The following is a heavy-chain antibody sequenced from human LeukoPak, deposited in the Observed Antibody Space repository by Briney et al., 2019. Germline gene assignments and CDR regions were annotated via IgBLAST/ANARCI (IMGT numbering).Heavy chain of an antibody. J-gene: IGHJ4*02. CDR3: ATDLTYYDFWSGYWYYFDY. Sequence: GGSLRLSCAAPGFTFSSYAMSWVRQAPGKGLEWVSAIIGSGGSTYYADSVKGRFTISRDNSKNTLYLQMNSLRAEDTAVYYCATDLTYYDFWSGYWYYFDYWGQGTLVTVSS. CDR2: IIGSGGST. CDR1: GFTFSSYA. D-gene: IGHD3-3*01. V-gene: IGHV3-23*01.